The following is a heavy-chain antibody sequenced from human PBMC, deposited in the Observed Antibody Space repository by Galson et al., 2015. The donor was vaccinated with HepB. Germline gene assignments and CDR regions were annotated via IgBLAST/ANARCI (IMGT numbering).Heavy chain of an antibody. CDR2: IIPILGIA. V-gene: IGHV1-69*04. Sequence: SVKVSCKASGGTFSSYAISWVRQAPGQGLEWMGRIIPILGIANYAQKFQGRVTITADKSTSTAYMELSSLRSEDTAVYYCARDMAPKSNWFDPWGQGTLVTVSS. CDR3: ARDMAPKSNWFDP. D-gene: IGHD3-10*01. J-gene: IGHJ5*02. CDR1: GGTFSSYA.